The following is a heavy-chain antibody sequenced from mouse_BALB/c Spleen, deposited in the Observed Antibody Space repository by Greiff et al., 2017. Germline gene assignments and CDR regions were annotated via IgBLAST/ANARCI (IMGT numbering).Heavy chain of an antibody. CDR1: GFTFSSFG. CDR3: ARKKYDNYVAMDY. J-gene: IGHJ4*01. CDR2: ISSGSSTI. V-gene: IGHV5-17*02. D-gene: IGHD2-10*02. Sequence: EVMLVESGGGLVQPGGSRKLSCAASGFTFSSFGMHWVRQAPEKGLEWVAYISSGSSTIYYADTVKGRFTISRDNPKNTLFLQMTSLRSEDTAMYYCARKKYDNYVAMDYWGQGTSVTVSS.